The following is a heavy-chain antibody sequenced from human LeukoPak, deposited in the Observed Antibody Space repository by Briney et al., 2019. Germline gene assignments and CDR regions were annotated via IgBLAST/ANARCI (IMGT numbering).Heavy chain of an antibody. CDR3: ARDRYGDFEDY. Sequence: SETLSLTCNVSGGSINTANYYWTWIRQPPGKGLEWIGYISYSGPPYYNPSLNSRVTISLDTSKNQFSLILNSVTAADTAMYYCARDRYGDFEDYWGQGTLVTVSS. CDR1: GGSINTANYY. V-gene: IGHV4-30-4*08. J-gene: IGHJ4*02. CDR2: ISYSGPP. D-gene: IGHD4-17*01.